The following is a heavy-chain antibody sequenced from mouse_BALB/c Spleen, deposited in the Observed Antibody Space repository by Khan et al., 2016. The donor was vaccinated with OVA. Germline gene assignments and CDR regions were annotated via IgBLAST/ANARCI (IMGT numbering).Heavy chain of an antibody. J-gene: IGHJ2*01. V-gene: IGHV2-9*02. CDR3: ARYKNLARY. CDR1: GYSLTRYG. D-gene: IGHD3-3*01. CDR2: IWAGGST. Sequence: VKLLESGPGLVAPSQSLSITCTVFGYSLTRYGVYWVRQPLAKGLLGLGLIWAGGSTNYNWALMSRLSISIDNSKSLVFLIMYSLQTDDTALNLCARYKNLARYWGQGTTLTVSS.